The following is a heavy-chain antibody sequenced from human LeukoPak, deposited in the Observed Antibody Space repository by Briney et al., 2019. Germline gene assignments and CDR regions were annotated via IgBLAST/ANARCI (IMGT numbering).Heavy chain of an antibody. Sequence: ASVKVSCKASGYTFTGYYMHWVRQAPGQGLEWMGWINPNSGGTNYAQKFQGRVTMTRDTSISTAYMELSRLRSDDTAVYYCARSRFGYCSSTSCYRLLDYWGQGTLVTVSS. CDR1: GYTFTGYY. CDR3: ARSRFGYCSSTSCYRLLDY. CDR2: INPNSGGT. D-gene: IGHD2-2*03. J-gene: IGHJ4*02. V-gene: IGHV1-2*02.